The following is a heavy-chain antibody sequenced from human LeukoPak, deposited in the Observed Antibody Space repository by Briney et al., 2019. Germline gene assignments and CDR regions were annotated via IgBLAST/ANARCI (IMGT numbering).Heavy chain of an antibody. Sequence: SETLSLTCTVSGASIRSHYWSWIRQPPGKGLEWIGYMYYSGNSNYNPALKSRVTISVDTSKNQFSLKLSSVTAADTAVYYCARADSLDAFDIWGQGTMVTVSS. D-gene: IGHD2-15*01. V-gene: IGHV4-59*11. CDR1: GASIRSHY. CDR3: ARADSLDAFDI. CDR2: MYYSGNS. J-gene: IGHJ3*02.